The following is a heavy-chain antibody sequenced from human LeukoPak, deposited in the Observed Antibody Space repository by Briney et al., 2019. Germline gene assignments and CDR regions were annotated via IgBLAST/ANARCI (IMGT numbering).Heavy chain of an antibody. D-gene: IGHD2-2*01. CDR1: GGSITSYY. CDR2: MYSSGST. J-gene: IGHJ6*03. Sequence: SETLSLTCTVSGGSITSYYWSWIRQPAGKGLEWIGRMYSSGSTNYNPSLKSRVTMSVDTSKNQFSLKLSSVTAADTAVYYCARGAGVVPAATYYYYYYMDVWGKGTTVTISS. CDR3: ARGAGVVPAATYYYYYYMDV. V-gene: IGHV4-4*07.